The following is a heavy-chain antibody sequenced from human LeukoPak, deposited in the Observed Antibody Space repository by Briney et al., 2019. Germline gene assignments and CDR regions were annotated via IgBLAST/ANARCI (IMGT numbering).Heavy chain of an antibody. CDR2: INPSGGST. V-gene: IGHV1-46*01. Sequence: ASVKVSCKASGYTFTSYYMHWVRQAPGQGLEWMGIINPSGGSTSYAQKFQGRVTMTRDTSTSTVYMELSSLRSEDTAVYYCARVFESDIPDSSSWYYFDYWGQGTLVTVSS. D-gene: IGHD6-13*01. CDR3: ARVFESDIPDSSSWYYFDY. CDR1: GYTFTSYY. J-gene: IGHJ4*02.